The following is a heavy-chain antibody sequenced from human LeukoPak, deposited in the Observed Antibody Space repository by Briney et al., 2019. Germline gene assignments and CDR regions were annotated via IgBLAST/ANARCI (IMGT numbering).Heavy chain of an antibody. CDR2: IYPSGST. D-gene: IGHD6-6*01. V-gene: IGHV4-61*02. J-gene: IGHJ3*02. CDR1: GASLSSGSYY. CDR3: ARDLPTYSSTWGDAFDI. Sequence: PSETLSLTCTVSGASLSSGSYYWSWIRQPAGKGPEWIGRIYPSGSTDYNPSLKSRVTISIDTSKNQFSLKLSSVTAADTAVYYCARDLPTYSSTWGDAFDIWGQGTMVTVSS.